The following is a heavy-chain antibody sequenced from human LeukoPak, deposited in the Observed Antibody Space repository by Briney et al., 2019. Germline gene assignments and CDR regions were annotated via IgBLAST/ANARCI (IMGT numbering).Heavy chain of an antibody. CDR1: GFTVSSNY. CDR2: IYSGGST. J-gene: IGHJ3*02. CDR3: ARAPQQLVLRGAFDI. Sequence: GGSLRLSWAAAGFTVSSNYMTWVRQAPGKGLEWVSVIYSGGSTYYADSVKGRFTISRDNSKNTLYLQMNSLRAEDTAVYYCARAPQQLVLRGAFDIWGQGTMVTVSS. D-gene: IGHD6-13*01. V-gene: IGHV3-53*01.